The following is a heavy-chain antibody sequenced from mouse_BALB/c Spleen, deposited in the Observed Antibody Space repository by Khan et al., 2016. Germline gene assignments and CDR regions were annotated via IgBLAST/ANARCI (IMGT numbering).Heavy chain of an antibody. J-gene: IGHJ3*01. CDR1: GFAFSRYW. D-gene: IGHD1-2*01. Sequence: EVQLVESGGGLVQPGGSLKLSCAASGFAFSRYWMSWVRQAPGKGLEWIGEINPDSSTINYTPSLKDKFIISRDNAKNTLYLQMSTVRSEDTVLYYCASAGYYGNLVNWGQGTMVTVSA. CDR3: ASAGYYGNLVN. V-gene: IGHV4-1*02. CDR2: INPDSSTI.